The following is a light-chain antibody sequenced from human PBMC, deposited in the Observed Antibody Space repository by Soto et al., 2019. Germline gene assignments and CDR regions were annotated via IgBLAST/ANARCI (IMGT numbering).Light chain of an antibody. CDR1: QAIRTA. Sequence: AIQLTQSPSSLSASVGDRVTITCRASQAIRTALGWYQQIPGKVPKLLIYAASTLQSGVPSRFSGSGSGTDFTLTISSLQPEDFATYYCLLDFRYFWAFGQGTKVDIK. CDR3: LLDFRYFWA. CDR2: AAS. J-gene: IGKJ1*01. V-gene: IGKV1-6*01.